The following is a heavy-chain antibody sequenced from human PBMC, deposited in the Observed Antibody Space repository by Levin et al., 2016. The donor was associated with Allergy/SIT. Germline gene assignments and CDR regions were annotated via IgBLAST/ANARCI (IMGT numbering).Heavy chain of an antibody. CDR1: GFSFTNDW. CDR2: IKTKTEGETT. J-gene: IGHJ4*02. V-gene: IGHV3-15*01. CDR3: TTITMVATLDY. D-gene: IGHD5-12*01. Sequence: GGSLRLSCAASGFSFTNDWMSWVRQAPGKGLEWLGRIKTKTEGETTDYAAPVKGRFTISRDDSKNTLYLQMNSLKSEDTAVYYCTTITMVATLDYWGQGILVTVSS.